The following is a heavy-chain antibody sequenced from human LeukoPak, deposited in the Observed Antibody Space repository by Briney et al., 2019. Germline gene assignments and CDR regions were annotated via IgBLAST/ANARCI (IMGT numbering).Heavy chain of an antibody. V-gene: IGHV1-2*02. Sequence: ASVKASCKASGYTFTGYYMHWVRQAPGQGLEWMGWINPNSGGTNYAQKFQGRVTMTRDTSISTAYMELSRLRSDDTAVYYCARFLKDIVVVPAAVYFDYWGQGTLVTVSS. D-gene: IGHD2-2*01. J-gene: IGHJ4*02. CDR2: INPNSGGT. CDR3: ARFLKDIVVVPAAVYFDY. CDR1: GYTFTGYY.